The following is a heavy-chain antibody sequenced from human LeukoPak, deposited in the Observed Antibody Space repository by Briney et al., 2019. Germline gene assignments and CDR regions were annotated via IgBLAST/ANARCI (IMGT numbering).Heavy chain of an antibody. Sequence: SETLSLTCAVYGGSFSGYYWSWIRQPPGKGLEWIGEINHSGSTNYNPSLKNRVTISVDTSKNQFSLKLSSVTAADTAVYYCARGRIVGASYFDYWGQGTLVTVSS. CDR3: ARGRIVGASYFDY. CDR1: GGSFSGYY. D-gene: IGHD1-26*01. CDR2: INHSGST. J-gene: IGHJ4*02. V-gene: IGHV4-34*01.